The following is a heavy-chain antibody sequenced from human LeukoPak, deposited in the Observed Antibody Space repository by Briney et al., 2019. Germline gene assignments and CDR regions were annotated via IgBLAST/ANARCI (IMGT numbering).Heavy chain of an antibody. D-gene: IGHD3-3*01. Sequence: GGSLRLSCVVAGIPFSDFYMNWVRQAPGKGLEWVSYISSSGGTIYYTDSVKGRFTISRDNAKNSLYLQMNSLRAEDTAVYYCARPPSITNPYYGLDVWGQGTTVTVSS. CDR2: ISSSGGTI. CDR3: ARPPSITNPYYGLDV. J-gene: IGHJ6*02. CDR1: GIPFSDFY. V-gene: IGHV3-11*04.